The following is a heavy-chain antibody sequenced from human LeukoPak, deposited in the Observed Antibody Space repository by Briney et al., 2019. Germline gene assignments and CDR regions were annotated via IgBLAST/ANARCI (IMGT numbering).Heavy chain of an antibody. CDR2: INHSGST. J-gene: IGHJ5*02. CDR1: GGSFSGYY. Sequence: SETLSLTCAVCGGSFSGYYWSWIRQPPGKGLEWIGEINHSGSTNYNPSLKSRVTISVDTSKNQFSLKLSSVTAADTAVYYCARGRGPYRAWGQGTLVTVSS. V-gene: IGHV4-34*01. D-gene: IGHD3-10*01. CDR3: ARGRGPYRA.